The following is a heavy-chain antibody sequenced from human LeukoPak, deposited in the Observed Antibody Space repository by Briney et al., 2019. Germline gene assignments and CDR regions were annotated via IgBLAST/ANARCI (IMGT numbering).Heavy chain of an antibody. CDR1: GYTFTSYY. CDR2: INPSDGST. D-gene: IGHD2-8*01. Sequence: ASVKVSCKASGYTFTSYYVHWVRQAPGQGLEWVGTINPSDGSTTYAQKFQGRVTMTRDTSTSTVYMDLSSLRSEDTAVYYCARDGLYCTNGVCSSDIWGQGTLVTVSS. V-gene: IGHV1-46*01. J-gene: IGHJ3*02. CDR3: ARDGLYCTNGVCSSDI.